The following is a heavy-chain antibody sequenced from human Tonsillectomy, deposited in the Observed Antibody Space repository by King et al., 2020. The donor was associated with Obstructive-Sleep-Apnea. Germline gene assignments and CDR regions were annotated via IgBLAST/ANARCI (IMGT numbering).Heavy chain of an antibody. D-gene: IGHD3-22*01. CDR1: GYSFTSYW. V-gene: IGHV5-51*01. J-gene: IGHJ1*01. CDR3: AGRGSSGYCPEYQH. CDR2: IYPGDSGT. Sequence: QLVQSGAEVKKPGDSLKIYCKGSGYSFTSYWIGWVRQMPGKSLEWIVIIYPGDSGTRYSPSFQGKATLSADKSISTAYLPWGRLKASETAMSYCAGRGSSGYCPEYQHWGQGTLVTVSS.